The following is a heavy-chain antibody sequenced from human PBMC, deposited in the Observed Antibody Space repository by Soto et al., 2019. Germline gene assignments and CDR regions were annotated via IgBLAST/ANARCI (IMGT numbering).Heavy chain of an antibody. CDR2: ITGTGSST. CDR1: GFTFSHFA. Sequence: EVQLLESGGGLVQPGGSLRLSCESSGFTFSHFAMTWVRQAPGKGLQWVSAITGTGSSTYNADSVKGRFTSSRDNSKNTLYLQMNDLRAEDTAVYYCAKSVGANPYWCRDLWGRGTLVIVSS. J-gene: IGHJ2*01. CDR3: AKSVGANPYWCRDL. V-gene: IGHV3-23*01. D-gene: IGHD2-15*01.